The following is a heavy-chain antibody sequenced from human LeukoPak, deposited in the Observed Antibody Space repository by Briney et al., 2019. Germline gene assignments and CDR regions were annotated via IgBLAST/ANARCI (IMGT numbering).Heavy chain of an antibody. J-gene: IGHJ4*02. V-gene: IGHV1-69*01. Sequence: SVKVSCKASGGTFSSYAISWVRQAPGQGLEWMGGIIPIFGTANYAQKFQGRVTITADESTSTAYMELSSLRSEDTAVYYCARDWSYCSSTSCPLWDWGRGTLVTVSS. CDR1: GGTFSSYA. CDR3: ARDWSYCSSTSCPLWD. D-gene: IGHD2-2*01. CDR2: IIPIFGTA.